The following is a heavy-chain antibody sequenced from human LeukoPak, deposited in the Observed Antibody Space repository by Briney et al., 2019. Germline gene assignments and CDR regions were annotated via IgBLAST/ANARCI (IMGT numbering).Heavy chain of an antibody. CDR2: ISSSRSYI. V-gene: IGHV3-21*01. Sequence: GGSLRLACAASGYTFSSYSMNWVRQAPGKGLEWVSSISSSRSYIYYADSVKGRFTISRDNAKNSLYPQMNSLRAEDTAVYYCARDAFDIWGQGTMVTVSS. CDR1: GYTFSSYS. CDR3: ARDAFDI. J-gene: IGHJ3*02.